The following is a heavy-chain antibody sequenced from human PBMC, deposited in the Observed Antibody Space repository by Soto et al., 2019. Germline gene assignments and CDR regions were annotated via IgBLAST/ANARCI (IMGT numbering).Heavy chain of an antibody. CDR1: GFTFSSYS. Sequence: GGSLRLSCAASGFTFSSYSMNWVRQAPGKGLEWVSYISSSSSTIYYADSVKGRFTISRDNAKNSLYLQMNSLRDEDTAVYYCARVLWYYDFWSGPSDYWGQGTLVTVSS. J-gene: IGHJ4*02. CDR3: ARVLWYYDFWSGPSDY. D-gene: IGHD3-3*01. V-gene: IGHV3-48*02. CDR2: ISSSSSTI.